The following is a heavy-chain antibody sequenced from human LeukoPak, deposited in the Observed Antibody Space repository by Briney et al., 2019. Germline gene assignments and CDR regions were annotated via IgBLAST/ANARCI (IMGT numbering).Heavy chain of an antibody. V-gene: IGHV1-69*13. CDR3: AGGYCSSTSCYRIREAAFDI. D-gene: IGHD2-2*01. Sequence: SSVKVSCKASGGTFSSYAISWVRQAPGQGLEWMGGIIPIFGTANYAQKFQGRVTITADESTSTAYMELSSLRSEDTAVYYCAGGYCSSTSCYRIREAAFDIWGQGTMVTVSS. CDR1: GGTFSSYA. CDR2: IIPIFGTA. J-gene: IGHJ3*02.